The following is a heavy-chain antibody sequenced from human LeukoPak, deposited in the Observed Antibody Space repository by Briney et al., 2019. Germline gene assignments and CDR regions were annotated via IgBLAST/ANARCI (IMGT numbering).Heavy chain of an antibody. D-gene: IGHD6-13*01. V-gene: IGHV3-23*01. Sequence: PGGSLRLSCAASGFTFSDYAMSWVRQAPGKGLEWVSTISGSGGTPYYADSVKGRFTISRDNSKNTLYLQMDTLRADDTAVYYCARISSSWFFDFWGQGTLVTVSS. CDR2: ISGSGGTP. CDR1: GFTFSDYA. CDR3: ARISSSWFFDF. J-gene: IGHJ4*02.